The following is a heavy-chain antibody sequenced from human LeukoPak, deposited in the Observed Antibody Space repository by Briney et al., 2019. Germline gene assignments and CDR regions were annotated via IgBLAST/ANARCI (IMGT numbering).Heavy chain of an antibody. D-gene: IGHD3-3*01. V-gene: IGHV3-23*01. CDR1: GFTFRTAA. J-gene: IGHJ6*03. Sequence: PGGSLRLSCAASGFTFRTAAMTWLRQAPGKGLEWVSSISGRGTSPKYADSVKGRFIISRDNSNNTLYLQMISLRADDTAVYYCAKLDPADFWSDDYYSYYMDVWGKGTTVIASS. CDR3: AKLDPADFWSDDYYSYYMDV. CDR2: ISGRGTSP.